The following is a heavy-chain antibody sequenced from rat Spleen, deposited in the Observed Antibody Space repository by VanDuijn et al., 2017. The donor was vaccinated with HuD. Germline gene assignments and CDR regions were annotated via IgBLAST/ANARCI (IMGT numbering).Heavy chain of an antibody. Sequence: EVQLVESGGGLVQPGRSLKISCTASGFIFRKYDMAWVRQAPTKGLDWVASISPSGGSTYYRDSVKGRFTISRDNAKDTLHLQMDSLRSEDTATYYCARQGTRWYYFDYWAQGVMVTVSS. CDR3: ARQGTRWYYFDY. V-gene: IGHV5S13*01. CDR1: GFIFRKYD. D-gene: IGHD1-1*01. J-gene: IGHJ2*01. CDR2: ISPSGGST.